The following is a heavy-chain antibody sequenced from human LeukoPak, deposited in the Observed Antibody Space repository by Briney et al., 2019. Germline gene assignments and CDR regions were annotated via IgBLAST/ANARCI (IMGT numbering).Heavy chain of an antibody. CDR2: IVVGSGNT. CDR3: AAENSDLVASL. J-gene: IGHJ4*02. V-gene: IGHV1-58*02. CDR1: GFTFTNSA. D-gene: IGHD3/OR15-3a*01. Sequence: SVKVSCKASGFTFTNSAMQWVRQARGQRLEWIGWIVVGSGNTNYAQKFQERVTITRDMSTSTAYMELSSLRSEDTAVYYCAAENSDLVASLWGQGTLVTVSS.